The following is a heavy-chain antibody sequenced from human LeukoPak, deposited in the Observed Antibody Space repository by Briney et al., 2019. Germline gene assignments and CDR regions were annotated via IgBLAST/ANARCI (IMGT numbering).Heavy chain of an antibody. CDR1: GYTFTSYY. V-gene: IGHV1-46*01. CDR3: ARDGGGAYYDSSGSDY. Sequence: GASVKVSCKASGYTFTSYYMHWVRQAPGQGLEWMGIINPSSGSTSYAQKFQGRVTMTRDTSTSTVYMELSSLRSEDTAVYYCARDGGGAYYDSSGSDYWGQGTLVTVSS. CDR2: INPSSGST. D-gene: IGHD3-22*01. J-gene: IGHJ4*02.